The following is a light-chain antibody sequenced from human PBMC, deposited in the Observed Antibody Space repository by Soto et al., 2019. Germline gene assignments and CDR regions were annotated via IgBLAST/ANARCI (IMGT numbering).Light chain of an antibody. V-gene: IGKV1-39*01. Sequence: DIQMTQSPSSLSASVGDRVTITCRASQSISNYLNWYQQKPGKAPKLLIYAASSLQSGVPSRFSGSGSGTDFTLTISSLQPEEFATYYCQQSYTTLSWTFGQGTKVESK. CDR3: QQSYTTLSWT. J-gene: IGKJ1*01. CDR2: AAS. CDR1: QSISNY.